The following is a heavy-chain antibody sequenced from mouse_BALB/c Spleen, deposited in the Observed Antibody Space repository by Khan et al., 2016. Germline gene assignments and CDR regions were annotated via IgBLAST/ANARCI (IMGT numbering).Heavy chain of an antibody. Sequence: EVELVESGGGLVQPGGSLKLSCAASGFTFSTYGMSWVRQTPDKRLELVATINSNGGSTYYPDSVKGRFTISRDNAKNTLYLQMSSLKSEDTAMYYCARENDRYYFDNWGQGNTLTVSS. V-gene: IGHV5-6-3*01. D-gene: IGHD2-14*01. CDR2: INSNGGST. CDR3: ARENDRYYFDN. CDR1: GFTFSTYG. J-gene: IGHJ2*01.